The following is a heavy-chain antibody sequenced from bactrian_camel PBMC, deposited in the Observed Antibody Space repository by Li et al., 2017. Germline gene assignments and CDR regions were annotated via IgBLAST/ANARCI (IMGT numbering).Heavy chain of an antibody. Sequence: QLVESGGGSVQVGGSLRLTCAHSGATAGSVCMGWFRQAAGKEREVIATIGDPGTTTYTDSAKGRFTISKDNAKDTLYLQMNGLKPQDTGMYYCAADWAPTDWTTCMGLVAGSGYWGPGTQVTVS. CDR2: IGDPGTT. J-gene: IGHJ6*01. V-gene: IGHV3S55*01. D-gene: IGHD1*01. CDR3: AADWAPTDWTTCMGLVAGSGY. CDR1: GATAGSVC.